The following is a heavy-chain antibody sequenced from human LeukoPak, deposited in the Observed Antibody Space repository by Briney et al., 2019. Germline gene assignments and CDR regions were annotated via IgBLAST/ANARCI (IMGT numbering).Heavy chain of an antibody. CDR1: GGSFGDYH. V-gene: IGHV4-59*01. CDR2: IYYSGST. Sequence: PSETLSLTCAVYGGSFGDYHWSWIRQPPGKGLEWIGYIYYSGSTNYNPSLKSRVTISVDTSKNQFSLKLSSVTAADTAVYYCARVLPITIFGVVPSGWFDPWGQGTLVTVPS. D-gene: IGHD3-3*01. CDR3: ARVLPITIFGVVPSGWFDP. J-gene: IGHJ5*02.